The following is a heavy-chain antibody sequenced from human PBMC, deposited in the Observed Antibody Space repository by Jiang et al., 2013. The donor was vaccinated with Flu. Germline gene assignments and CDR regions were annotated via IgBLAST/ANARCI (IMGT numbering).Heavy chain of an antibody. CDR2: ISGSGEST. Sequence: GLVQPGGSLRLSCVASGFTFINYAMSWVRQAPGKGLEWVSGISGSGESTYHADSVKGRFTISRDNSKNTLYLQMNSLRAEDTAIYYCAYRNEDASGTYWYYFDFWGQGTLVTVSS. CDR1: GFTFINYA. CDR3: AYRNEDASGTYWYYFDF. V-gene: IGHV3-23*01. D-gene: IGHD3-10*01. J-gene: IGHJ4*02.